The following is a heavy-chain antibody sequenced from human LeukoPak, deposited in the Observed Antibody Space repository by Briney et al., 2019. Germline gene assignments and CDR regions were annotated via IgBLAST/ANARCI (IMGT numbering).Heavy chain of an antibody. Sequence: AGGSLRLSCEASGLPFSKAWLSWVRQVPGKGMEWVGRIKSNSDGGTTDYAAPVKGRLIISRDDSKNTVYLQINSLKTEDTALYFGTAFDCSAGSCFSPFDHWGQGTLVTVSP. CDR3: TAFDCSAGSCFSPFDH. V-gene: IGHV3-15*05. CDR2: IKSNSDGGTT. D-gene: IGHD2-15*01. J-gene: IGHJ4*02. CDR1: GLPFSKAW.